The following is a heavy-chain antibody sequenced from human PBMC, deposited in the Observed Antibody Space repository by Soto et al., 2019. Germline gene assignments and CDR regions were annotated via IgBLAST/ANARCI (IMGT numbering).Heavy chain of an antibody. Sequence: QVQLVESGGGVVQPGRSLRLSCAASGFTFSSYGMHWVRQAPGKGLEWVAVISYDGSNKYYADSVKGRFTISRDNSKNTLYLQMNSLRAEHTAVYFGAKEWEDKVATIPDEDAFDIWGQGTMVTLSS. V-gene: IGHV3-30*18. CDR1: GFTFSSYG. CDR3: AKEWEDKVATIPDEDAFDI. D-gene: IGHD5-12*01. CDR2: ISYDGSNK. J-gene: IGHJ3*02.